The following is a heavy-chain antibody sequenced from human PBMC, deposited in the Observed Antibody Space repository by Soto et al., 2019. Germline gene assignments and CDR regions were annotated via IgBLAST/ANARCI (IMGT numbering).Heavy chain of an antibody. V-gene: IGHV4-4*02. Sequence: QVQLQESGPRLVKPSESLSLTCGVSGGTVASSHWWSWVRQSPGRGLEWIWNVCHTGDTNFNPSLQSRVTFSVDKSNNQFSLRLTSVTAADTAVYFCAREIVTAGGNNYFDPWGPGTLVTVSS. CDR2: VCHTGDT. J-gene: IGHJ5*02. D-gene: IGHD2-21*02. CDR1: GGTVASSHW. CDR3: AREIVTAGGNNYFDP.